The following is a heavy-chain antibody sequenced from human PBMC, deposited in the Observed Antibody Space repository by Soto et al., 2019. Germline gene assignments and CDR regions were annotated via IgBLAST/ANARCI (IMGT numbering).Heavy chain of an antibody. CDR1: GYTFTSYG. J-gene: IGHJ5*02. CDR3: ARDGLPGYCSSTSCQHNWFDP. D-gene: IGHD2-2*01. Sequence: ASVKVSCKASGYTFTSYGISWVRQAPGQGLEWMGWISAYNGNTNYAQKLQGRVTMTTDTSTSTAYMELRSLRSDDTAVYYCARDGLPGYCSSTSCQHNWFDPWGQGTLVTVSS. V-gene: IGHV1-18*01. CDR2: ISAYNGNT.